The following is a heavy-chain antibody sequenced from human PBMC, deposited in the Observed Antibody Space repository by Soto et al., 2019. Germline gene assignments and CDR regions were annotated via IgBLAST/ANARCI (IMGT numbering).Heavy chain of an antibody. V-gene: IGHV3-21*01. D-gene: IGHD6-13*01. CDR3: TRDASRDSSARGWFDP. Sequence: GGSLRLSCAASGFTFRSFTMNWVRQAPGEGLEWVSTISSNSAYIYYTDALRGRFTISRDNAKNSLHLQMNSLRAEDTAVYYCTRDASRDSSARGWFDPWGPGTLVTVSS. J-gene: IGHJ5*02. CDR1: GFTFRSFT. CDR2: ISSNSAYI.